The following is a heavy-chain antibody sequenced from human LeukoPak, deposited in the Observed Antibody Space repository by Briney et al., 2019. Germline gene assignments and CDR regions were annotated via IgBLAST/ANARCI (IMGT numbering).Heavy chain of an antibody. CDR3: AREGGSGGAFDI. CDR1: GGSISSAGYY. D-gene: IGHD1-26*01. CDR2: IYSTGST. J-gene: IGHJ3*02. V-gene: IGHV4-61*10. Sequence: SETLSLTCTVSGGSISSAGYYWSWIRQPAGRGLEWIGRIYSTGSTNYNPSLKSRVTISVDTSKNQFSLKLSSVTAADTAVYYCAREGGSGGAFDIWGQGTMVTVSS.